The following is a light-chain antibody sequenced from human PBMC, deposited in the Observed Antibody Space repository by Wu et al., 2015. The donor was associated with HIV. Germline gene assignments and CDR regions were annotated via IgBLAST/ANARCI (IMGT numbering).Light chain of an antibody. V-gene: IGKV3-20*01. CDR1: QSISSGY. J-gene: IGKJ4*01. CDR3: QHYGSSSQVT. Sequence: EIVLTQSPGTLSLSPGERATLSCRVSQSISSGYLAWYQQKPGQAPRLLIYGASSRATGIPDRFSGTGSGTDFTLTISRLEPEDFAVYYCQHYGSSSQVTFGGGTKVEIK. CDR2: GAS.